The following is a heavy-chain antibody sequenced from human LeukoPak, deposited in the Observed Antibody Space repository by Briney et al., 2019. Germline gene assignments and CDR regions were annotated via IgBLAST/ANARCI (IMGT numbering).Heavy chain of an antibody. CDR2: INTNTGNP. V-gene: IGHV7-4-1*02. CDR1: GYTFTSYA. D-gene: IGHD2-15*01. J-gene: IGHJ6*03. Sequence: ASVKVSCKASGYTFTSYAMNWVRQAPGQGLEWMGWINTNTGNPTYAQGFTGRFVFSLDTSVSTAYLQISGLKAEDTAVYYCARKVVVLPNYYYMDVWGKGTTVTVSS. CDR3: ARKVVVLPNYYYMDV.